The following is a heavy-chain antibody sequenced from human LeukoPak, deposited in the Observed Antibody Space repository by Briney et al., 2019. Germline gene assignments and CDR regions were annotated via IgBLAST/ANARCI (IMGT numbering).Heavy chain of an antibody. CDR1: GFTFSSYA. V-gene: IGHV3-30-3*01. Sequence: GGSLRLSCAASGFTFSSYAMHWVRQAPGKGLEWVPVISYDGSNKYYADSVKGRFTISRDNSKNTLYLQMNSLRAEDTAVYYCAREGPNYDFWSGYYEDYWGQGTLVTVSS. D-gene: IGHD3-3*01. CDR3: AREGPNYDFWSGYYEDY. CDR2: ISYDGSNK. J-gene: IGHJ4*02.